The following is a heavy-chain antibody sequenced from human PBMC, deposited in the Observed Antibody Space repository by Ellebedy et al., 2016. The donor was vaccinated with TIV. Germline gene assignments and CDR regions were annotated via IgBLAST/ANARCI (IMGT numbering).Heavy chain of an antibody. Sequence: AASVKVSCKTSGGSFNNYGINWVRQAPGQGLEWMGGIVPLFDTIDYARKFQGRVAIIADEFTATAHMELSGLTFEDTAVYYCARDRDGRGTFGLDVWGQGTTVFVSS. V-gene: IGHV1-69*13. D-gene: IGHD3-10*01. CDR1: GGSFNNYG. CDR3: ARDRDGRGTFGLDV. J-gene: IGHJ6*02. CDR2: IVPLFDTI.